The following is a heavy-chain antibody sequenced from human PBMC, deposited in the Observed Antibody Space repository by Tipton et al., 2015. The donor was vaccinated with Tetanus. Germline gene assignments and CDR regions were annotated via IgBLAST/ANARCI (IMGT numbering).Heavy chain of an antibody. V-gene: IGHV4-39*02. CDR1: GGSFSAYY. CDR2: IYFQGST. Sequence: LRLSCAVYGGSFSAYYWGWIRQAPGKGLEWIASIYFQGSTYYSPSLKSRLTIDVDTSQNLFSLRMTTVTAADTAVYYCARHLYGCWFDPWGQGALVTVSS. J-gene: IGHJ5*02. CDR3: ARHLYGCWFDP. D-gene: IGHD2/OR15-2a*01.